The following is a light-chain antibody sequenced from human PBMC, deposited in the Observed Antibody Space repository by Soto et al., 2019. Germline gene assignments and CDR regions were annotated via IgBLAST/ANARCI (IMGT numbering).Light chain of an antibody. J-gene: IGKJ4*01. CDR3: QQYGGSTLVT. V-gene: IGKV3-20*01. CDR1: LSVTNSY. Sequence: EIVWTQSPGTLYLSPGERATLSCRASLSVTNSYLAWYTQKAGQSPRLLIYGASKRATGIPDRFIGTGSGTDFTLTITRLEPEDFAVYYCQQYGGSTLVTIGGGTKVEL. CDR2: GAS.